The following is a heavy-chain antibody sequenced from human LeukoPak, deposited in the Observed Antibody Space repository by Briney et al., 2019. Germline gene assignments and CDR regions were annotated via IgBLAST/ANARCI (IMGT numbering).Heavy chain of an antibody. D-gene: IGHD1-26*01. J-gene: IGHJ3*02. CDR2: IHYSGST. CDR3: ARHGSHLITDDAFDI. CDR1: GGSISSPTYY. V-gene: IGHV4-39*01. Sequence: SETLSLTCTVSGGSISSPTYYWAWIRQPPGKGLEWIGTIHYSGSTFYNPSLKSRVTISVDTSKNQFPLKLSSVTAADTAVYYCARHGSHLITDDAFDIWGQGTMVTVSS.